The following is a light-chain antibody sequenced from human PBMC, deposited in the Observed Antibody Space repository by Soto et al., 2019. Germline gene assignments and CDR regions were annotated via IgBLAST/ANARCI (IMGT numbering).Light chain of an antibody. Sequence: QSALTQPRSVSGSPGQSVTISCTGTSSDVGGYNYVSWYQQHPGKAPKLMIYDVSKRPSGVPDRFSGSKSGNTSSLTISGLQAGDEADYCCCSYAGSYYVFGTGTKLTVL. J-gene: IGLJ1*01. V-gene: IGLV2-11*01. CDR3: CSYAGSYYV. CDR1: SSDVGGYNY. CDR2: DVS.